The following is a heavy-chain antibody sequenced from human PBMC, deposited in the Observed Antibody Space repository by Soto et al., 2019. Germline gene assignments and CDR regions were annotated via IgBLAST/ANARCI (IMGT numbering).Heavy chain of an antibody. D-gene: IGHD3-10*01. CDR3: ARDDGSGSLFDY. CDR1: GYTFTCYG. J-gene: IGHJ4*02. V-gene: IGHV1-18*01. CDR2: ISAYNGNT. Sequence: GAPVKVSCKASGYTFTCYGITWVRHAPGQGLEWMGWISAYNGNTNYAQKLQGRVTMTTDTSTSTAYMELRSLRSDDTAVYYCARDDGSGSLFDYWGQGTLVTSPQ.